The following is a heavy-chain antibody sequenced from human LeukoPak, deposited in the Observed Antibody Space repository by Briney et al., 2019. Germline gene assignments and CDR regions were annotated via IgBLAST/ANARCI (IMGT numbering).Heavy chain of an antibody. CDR3: AKEFVRLVSVVGATVN. J-gene: IGHJ4*02. CDR2: ISGSGGST. V-gene: IGHV3-23*01. CDR1: GFTFSSYA. D-gene: IGHD1-26*01. Sequence: GGSLRLSCAASGFTFSSYAMSWVRQAPGKGLEWVSAISGSGGSTYYADSVKGRFTISRDNSKNTLYLQMNSLRAEDTAVYYCAKEFVRLVSVVGATVNWGQGTLVTVSS.